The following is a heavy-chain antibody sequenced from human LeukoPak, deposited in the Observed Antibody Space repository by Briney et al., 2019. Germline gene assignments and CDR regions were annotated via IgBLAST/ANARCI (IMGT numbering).Heavy chain of an antibody. CDR2: ISSSGSTI. J-gene: IGHJ4*02. CDR3: ARDQGAAGPSFDY. V-gene: IGHV3-48*03. CDR1: GFTFSSYE. Sequence: GGSLRLSCAASGFTFSSYEMNWVRRAPGKGLEWVSYISSSGSTIYYADSVKGRFTISRDNAKSSLYLQMNSLRAEDTAVYYCARDQGAAGPSFDYWGQGTLVTVSS. D-gene: IGHD6-13*01.